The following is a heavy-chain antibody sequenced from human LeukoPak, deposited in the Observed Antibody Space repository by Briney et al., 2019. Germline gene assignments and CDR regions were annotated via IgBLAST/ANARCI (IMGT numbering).Heavy chain of an antibody. J-gene: IGHJ6*02. D-gene: IGHD7-27*01. CDR2: VYRGGST. Sequence: GGSLRLSCAASGFTVSSNYMHWVRQAPGKGLEWVSVVYRGGSTYYADSVKGRFTLSRDNSMNTLYLQMNSLRAEDTAVYYCAKDSLGYYGMDVWGQGTTVTVSS. CDR1: GFTVSSNY. CDR3: AKDSLGYYGMDV. V-gene: IGHV3-53*01.